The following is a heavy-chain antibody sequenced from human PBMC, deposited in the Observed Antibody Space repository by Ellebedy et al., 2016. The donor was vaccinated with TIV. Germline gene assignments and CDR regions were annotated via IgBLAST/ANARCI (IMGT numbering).Heavy chain of an antibody. Sequence: GGSLRLSYAASGFTFSSNYFTSFLQAPGKGLELVSVIYSGGSTYYADSVKGRFTISRDNSKNTLYLQMNSLRAEDTAEEYCARGGDGWDYWGQGTLVTVSS. CDR2: IYSGGST. J-gene: IGHJ4*02. D-gene: IGHD2-21*01. CDR3: ARGGDGWDY. CDR1: GFTFSSNY. V-gene: IGHV3-66*01.